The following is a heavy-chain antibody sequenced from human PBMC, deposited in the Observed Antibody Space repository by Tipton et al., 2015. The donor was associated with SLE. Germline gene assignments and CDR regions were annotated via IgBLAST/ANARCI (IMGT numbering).Heavy chain of an antibody. D-gene: IGHD3-16*01. CDR2: IWYDGSNK. Sequence: SLRLSCAASGFTFSGYAMHWVRQAPGKGLEWVAVIWYDGSNKYYADSVKGRFTISRDNSKDTLFLQMNSLSSEDTAVYYCARVGGEEDFDYWGQGTLVTVSS. CDR1: GFTFSGYA. V-gene: IGHV3-30*04. CDR3: ARVGGEEDFDY. J-gene: IGHJ4*02.